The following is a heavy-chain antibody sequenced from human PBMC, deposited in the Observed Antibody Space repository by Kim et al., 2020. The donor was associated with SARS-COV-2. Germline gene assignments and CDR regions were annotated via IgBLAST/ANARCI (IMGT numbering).Heavy chain of an antibody. Sequence: ASVKVSCKASGYTFTSYYMHWVRQAPGQGLEWMGIINPSGGSTSYAQKFQGRVTMTRDTSTSTVYMELSSLRSEDTAVYYCARDLFPYSGSYRWGYWGQGTLVTVSS. J-gene: IGHJ4*02. CDR3: ARDLFPYSGSYRWGY. CDR2: INPSGGST. V-gene: IGHV1-46*03. CDR1: GYTFTSYY. D-gene: IGHD1-26*01.